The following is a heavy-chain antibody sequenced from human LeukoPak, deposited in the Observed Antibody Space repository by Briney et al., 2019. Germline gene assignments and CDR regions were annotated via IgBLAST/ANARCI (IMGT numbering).Heavy chain of an antibody. D-gene: IGHD4-17*01. V-gene: IGHV1-8*03. Sequence: ASVKVSCKASGYTFTSYDINWVRQATGQGLEWMGWMNPNSGNTGYAQKFQGRVTITRNTSISTAYMELSSLRSEDTAVYYCARGPDGEMTHNWFDPWGQGTLVTVSS. CDR1: GYTFTSYD. CDR3: ARGPDGEMTHNWFDP. J-gene: IGHJ5*02. CDR2: MNPNSGNT.